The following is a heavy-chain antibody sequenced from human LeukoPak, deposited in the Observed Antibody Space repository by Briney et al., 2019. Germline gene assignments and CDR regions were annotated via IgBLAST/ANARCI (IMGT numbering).Heavy chain of an antibody. D-gene: IGHD3-10*01. V-gene: IGHV3-43*02. Sequence: GGSLRLSSAASGFTFDDYAMHWVRQAPGKGLEWVSLISGDGGSTYYADSVKGRFTISRDNSKNSLYLQMNSLRTEDTALYYCAKDMWRFGELDYDYWGQGTLVTVSS. CDR1: GFTFDDYA. CDR3: AKDMWRFGELDYDY. CDR2: ISGDGGST. J-gene: IGHJ4*02.